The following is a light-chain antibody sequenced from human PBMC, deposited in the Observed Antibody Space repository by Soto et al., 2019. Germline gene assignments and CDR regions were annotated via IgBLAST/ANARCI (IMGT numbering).Light chain of an antibody. CDR1: LSNIGSNP. Sequence: QSVLTQPPSASGTPGQRVTMSCSGSLSNIGSNPVNWYQQSPGTAPRLLSYNNSQRPSGVPDRFSGSKSDTSASRVISGLQSEDEADYYCAVWDDSLNASIVFGGGTTLTVL. J-gene: IGLJ2*01. V-gene: IGLV1-44*01. CDR2: NNS. CDR3: AVWDDSLNASIV.